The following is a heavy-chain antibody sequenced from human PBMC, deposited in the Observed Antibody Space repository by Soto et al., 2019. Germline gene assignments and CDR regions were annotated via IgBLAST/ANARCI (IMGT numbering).Heavy chain of an antibody. D-gene: IGHD3-22*01. V-gene: IGHV5-10-1*01. CDR1: GYSFTIYW. Sequence: GESLKISCKGSGYSFTIYWISWVRQMPGKGLEWMGRIDPSDSYTNYSPSFQGHVTISADKSISTAYLRWSSLKASDTAMYYCARDSSEDSSGYYYSYYYYGMDVWGQGTTVTVSS. CDR3: ARDSSEDSSGYYYSYYYYGMDV. CDR2: IDPSDSYT. J-gene: IGHJ6*02.